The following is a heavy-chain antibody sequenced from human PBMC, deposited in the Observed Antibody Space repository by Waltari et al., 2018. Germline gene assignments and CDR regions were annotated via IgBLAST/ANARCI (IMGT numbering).Heavy chain of an antibody. V-gene: IGHV1-69*04. Sequence: QVQLVQSGAEVKKPGSSVKVSCKASGGTFSSYAISWVRQAPGQGLEWMGGIIPILCIANYAQKFQGRVTITADESTSTAYMELSSLRSEDTAVYYCARVGITGTPTPGGFDPWGQGTLVTVSS. CDR1: GGTFSSYA. J-gene: IGHJ5*02. D-gene: IGHD1-7*01. CDR2: IIPILCIA. CDR3: ARVGITGTPTPGGFDP.